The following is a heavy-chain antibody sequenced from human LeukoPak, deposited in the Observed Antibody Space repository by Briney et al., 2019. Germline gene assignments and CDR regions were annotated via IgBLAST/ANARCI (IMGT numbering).Heavy chain of an antibody. CDR3: TRGGLYGRGAILDFDY. D-gene: IGHD3-16*01. Sequence: PGGSLRLSCTASGFTFGDYAMSWVRQAPGKGLEWVGFIRSKAYGGTTDYAASVKGRFTISRGDSKSIAYLQMNSLKTEDTAVYYCTRGGLYGRGAILDFDYWGQGTLVTVSS. J-gene: IGHJ4*02. V-gene: IGHV3-49*04. CDR2: IRSKAYGGTT. CDR1: GFTFGDYA.